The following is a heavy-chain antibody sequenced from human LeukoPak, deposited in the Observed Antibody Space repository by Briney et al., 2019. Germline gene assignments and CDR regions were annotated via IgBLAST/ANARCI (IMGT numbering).Heavy chain of an antibody. CDR1: GFTFSSYA. CDR3: ARDKSRSSSWHVPTDYYYGMDV. CDR2: IRGRGGRT. D-gene: IGHD6-13*01. J-gene: IGHJ6*02. V-gene: IGHV3-23*01. Sequence: GGSLRLSCAASGFTFSSYAISWVRQAPGKGLEWVSAIRGRGGRTYYADSVKGRFTISRDNSKNTLYLQMNSLRAEDTAVYYCARDKSRSSSWHVPTDYYYGMDVWGQGTTVTVTS.